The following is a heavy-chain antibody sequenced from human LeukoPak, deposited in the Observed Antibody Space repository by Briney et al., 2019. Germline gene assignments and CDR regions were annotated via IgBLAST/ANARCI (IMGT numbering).Heavy chain of an antibody. Sequence: SETLSLTCAVYGGSFSGYYWSWIRQPPGKGLEWIGEIDHSGSTNYNPSLKSRVTISVDTSKNQFSLKLSPVTAADTAVYYCARVGYSGSLGKDYWGQGTLVTVSS. CDR2: IDHSGST. CDR1: GGSFSGYY. D-gene: IGHD1-26*01. J-gene: IGHJ4*02. V-gene: IGHV4-34*01. CDR3: ARVGYSGSLGKDY.